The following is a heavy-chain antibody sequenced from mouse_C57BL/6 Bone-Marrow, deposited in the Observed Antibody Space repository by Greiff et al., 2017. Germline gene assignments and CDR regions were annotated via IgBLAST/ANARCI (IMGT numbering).Heavy chain of an antibody. CDR1: GFSLTSYG. D-gene: IGHD1-1*01. CDR3: ATTSRYYYGSSSYYFDY. CDR2: IWSGGST. V-gene: IGHV2-4*01. J-gene: IGHJ2*01. Sequence: QVQLQQSGPGLVQPSQSLSITCTVSGFSLTSYGVHWVRQPPGKGLEWLGVIWSGGSTDYNAAFISRLSISKDNSKSKVFFKMNSLQADDTAIYYCATTSRYYYGSSSYYFDYWGQGTTLTVAS.